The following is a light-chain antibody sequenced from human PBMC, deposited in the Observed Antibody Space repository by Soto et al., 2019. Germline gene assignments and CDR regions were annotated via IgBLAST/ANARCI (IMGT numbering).Light chain of an antibody. CDR1: SSNIGAGYD. CDR3: QSYDSTLSDSYV. V-gene: IGLV1-40*01. Sequence: QSVLTQPPSVSGAPGQRVTISCTGSSSNIGAGYDVHWYQQRPGTGPKLLIFGNINRPSGVPDRFSGSKSGTSASLAITGLQAEDEGDYYCQSYDSTLSDSYVFGTGSKVTLL. CDR2: GNI. J-gene: IGLJ1*01.